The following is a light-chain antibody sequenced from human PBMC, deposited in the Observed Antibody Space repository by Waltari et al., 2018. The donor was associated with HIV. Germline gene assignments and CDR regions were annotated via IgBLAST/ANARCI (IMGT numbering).Light chain of an antibody. J-gene: IGKJ4*01. CDR2: DAS. CDR1: QSVSSY. Sequence: IVLTQSPATLSLSPGERATLSCRASQSVSSYLAWYQQKPGQAPRLLIYDASNRATGIPARFIGSGSGTDFTLTSSSLGPEDFAVYSCQQQSSWPLTFGGGTKVEIK. V-gene: IGKV3-11*01. CDR3: QQQSSWPLT.